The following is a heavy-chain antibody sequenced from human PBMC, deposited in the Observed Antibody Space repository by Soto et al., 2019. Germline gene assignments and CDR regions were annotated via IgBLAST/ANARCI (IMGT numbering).Heavy chain of an antibody. Sequence: LXLTCAVSASSISSAYFWGWIRQPPGKGLEWIATIFHTGGTYYNPSLKSRVTISVDTSNNQFSLRLNSVTAADTALYFCARTWLAGGTPADAFDIWGQGTMVTVSS. CDR2: IFHTGGT. CDR3: ARTWLAGGTPADAFDI. CDR1: ASSISSAYF. D-gene: IGHD2-15*01. J-gene: IGHJ3*02. V-gene: IGHV4-38-2*01.